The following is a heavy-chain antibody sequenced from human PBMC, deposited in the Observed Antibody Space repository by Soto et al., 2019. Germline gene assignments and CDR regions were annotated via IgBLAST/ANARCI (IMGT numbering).Heavy chain of an antibody. V-gene: IGHV3-48*02. CDR1: GFIFRSYS. Sequence: HPGGSLRLSCAASGFIFRSYSLNWVRQVPGKGLEWLSYISSSSRITYYADSVKGRFTVSRDNAKNSLYLQMNSLRDEDTAVYYCARDQDIVVAPGAYGMDVWCQGTTVTVSS. J-gene: IGHJ6*02. D-gene: IGHD2-2*01. CDR2: ISSSSRIT. CDR3: ARDQDIVVAPGAYGMDV.